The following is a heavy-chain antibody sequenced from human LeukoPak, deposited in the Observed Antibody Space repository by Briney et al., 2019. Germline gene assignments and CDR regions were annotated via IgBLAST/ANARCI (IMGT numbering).Heavy chain of an antibody. CDR2: VNPNSGNT. Sequence: ASVKVSCKASGYTFTSYDINWVRQATGQGLEWMGWVNPNSGNTGYAQKFQGRVTTTRNTSISTAYMELSSLRSEDTAVYYCARVPSTRGRRSGGSCYLIDYWGQGTLVTVSS. V-gene: IGHV1-8*01. D-gene: IGHD2-15*01. J-gene: IGHJ4*02. CDR3: ARVPSTRGRRSGGSCYLIDY. CDR1: GYTFTSYD.